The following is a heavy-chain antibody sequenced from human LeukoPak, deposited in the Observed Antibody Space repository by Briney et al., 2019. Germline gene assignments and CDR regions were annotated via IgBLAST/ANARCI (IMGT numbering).Heavy chain of an antibody. D-gene: IGHD2-21*02. CDR3: ARITVGIKGVTL. V-gene: IGHV1-2*02. J-gene: IGHJ4*02. CDR1: GYTFTGYY. Sequence: ASVTVSCKASGYTFTGYYMHWVRQAPGQGLEWMGWINPNSGGTNYAQKFQGRVTMTRDTSISTAYMELSRLRSDDTAVYYCARITVGIKGVTLWGQGTLVTVSS. CDR2: INPNSGGT.